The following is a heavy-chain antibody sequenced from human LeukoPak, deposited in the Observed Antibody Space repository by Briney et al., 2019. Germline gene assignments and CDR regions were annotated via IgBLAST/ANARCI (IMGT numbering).Heavy chain of an antibody. CDR3: ARDRGEYSGSYYYFDY. D-gene: IGHD1-26*01. CDR2: IYYSGST. Sequence: SQTLSLTCTVSGGSISSGDYYWSWIRQPPGKGLEWIGYIYYSGSTYYNPSLKSRVTIPADTSKNQFSLKLSSVTAADTAVHYFARDRGEYSGSYYYFDYWGQGTLVTVSS. V-gene: IGHV4-30-4*08. J-gene: IGHJ4*02. CDR1: GGSISSGDYY.